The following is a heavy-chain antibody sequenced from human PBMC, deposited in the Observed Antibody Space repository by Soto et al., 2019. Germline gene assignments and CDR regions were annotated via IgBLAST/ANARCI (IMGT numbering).Heavy chain of an antibody. Sequence: GGSLRLSCAASGFTFSSYGMHWVRQAPGKGLEWVAVIWYDGSNKYYADSVKGRFTISRDNSNNTLYLQMNSLRAEDTAMYYCVYYDFWSGYHSAARYGFDVWGHGTTVTVPS. J-gene: IGHJ6*02. CDR1: GFTFSSYG. CDR2: IWYDGSNK. V-gene: IGHV3-33*01. CDR3: VYYDFWSGYHSAARYGFDV. D-gene: IGHD3-3*01.